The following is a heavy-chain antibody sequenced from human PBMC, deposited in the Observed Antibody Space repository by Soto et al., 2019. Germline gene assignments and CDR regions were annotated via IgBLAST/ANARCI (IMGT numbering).Heavy chain of an antibody. CDR3: TSRTGIYYYGMDV. Sequence: GGSLRLSCAASGLTFSGSAMHWVRQASGKGLEWVGRIRSKANSYATAYAASVKGRFTISRDDSKNTAYLQMNSLKTEDTAVYYCTSRTGIYYYGMDVWGQGTTVTVSS. D-gene: IGHD6-13*01. CDR2: IRSKANSYAT. V-gene: IGHV3-73*01. CDR1: GLTFSGSA. J-gene: IGHJ6*02.